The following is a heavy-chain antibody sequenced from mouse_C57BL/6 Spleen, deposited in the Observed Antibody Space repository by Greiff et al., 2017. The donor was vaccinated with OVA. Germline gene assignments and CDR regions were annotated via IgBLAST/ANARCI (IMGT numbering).Heavy chain of an antibody. Sequence: EVKVEESGGGLVQPGGSLSLSCAASGFTFTDYYMSWVRQPPGKALEWLGFIRNKANGYTTEYSASVKGRFTISRDNSQSILYLQMNALRAEDSATYYCARYRLPHYFDYWGQGTTLTVSS. V-gene: IGHV7-3*01. CDR3: ARYRLPHYFDY. CDR1: GFTFTDYY. J-gene: IGHJ2*01. CDR2: IRNKANGYTT. D-gene: IGHD2-1*01.